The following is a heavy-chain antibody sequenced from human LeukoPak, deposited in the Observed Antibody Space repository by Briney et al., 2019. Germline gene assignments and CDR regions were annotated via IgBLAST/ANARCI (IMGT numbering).Heavy chain of an antibody. CDR3: ARVQSHYYYGSGSYYLNAFDI. V-gene: IGHV4-34*01. Sequence: PSETLSLTCAVYGGSFSGYYWSWIRQPPGKGLEWIGEINHSGSTNYNPSLKSRVTISVDTSKNRFSLKLSSVTAADTAVYYCARVQSHYYYGSGSYYLNAFDIWGQGTMVTVSS. J-gene: IGHJ3*02. CDR1: GGSFSGYY. CDR2: INHSGST. D-gene: IGHD3-10*01.